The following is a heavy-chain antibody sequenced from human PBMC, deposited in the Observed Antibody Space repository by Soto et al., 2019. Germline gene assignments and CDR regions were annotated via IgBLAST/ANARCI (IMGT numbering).Heavy chain of an antibody. D-gene: IGHD3-10*01. CDR2: VNPNNGDT. V-gene: IGHV1-8*01. CDR1: GYTFSSYD. Sequence: QVQLVQSGAEVKKPGASVMVSCKASGYTFSSYDMNWVRQATGQGPEWIGWVNPNNGDTGYAQKFQGRVTLTTDISTTTAYMELTSLRSEDTDIYYCAKVSRKGSAIDFDYWGQGTLITVSS. J-gene: IGHJ4*02. CDR3: AKVSRKGSAIDFDY.